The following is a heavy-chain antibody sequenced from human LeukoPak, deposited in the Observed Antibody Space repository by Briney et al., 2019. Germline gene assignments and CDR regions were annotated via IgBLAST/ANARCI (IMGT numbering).Heavy chain of an antibody. CDR2: IYPGDSDT. Sequence: GESLKFSCKGSGYSFTSYWIGWVRPMPGKGLEWMGIIYPGDSDTRYSPSFQGQVTISADKSISTAYLQWSSLKASDTAMYYCARHSVWFGELLYYYYYMDVWGKGTTVTVSS. V-gene: IGHV5-51*01. J-gene: IGHJ6*03. CDR1: GYSFTSYW. CDR3: ARHSVWFGELLYYYYYMDV. D-gene: IGHD3-10*01.